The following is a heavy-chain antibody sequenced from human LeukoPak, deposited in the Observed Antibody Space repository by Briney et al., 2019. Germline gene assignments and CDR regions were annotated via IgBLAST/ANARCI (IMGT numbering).Heavy chain of an antibody. J-gene: IGHJ1*01. Sequence: GGSLRLSCGASGFTFSKYAMSWVRQAPGKGLEWVSGVSGSGGVTYYADSVKGRFTISRDNSKNTLHLQMNSLRAEDTAVYYCATFLAVVAARDSLYFQHWGQGTLVSVSS. D-gene: IGHD3-3*02. CDR2: VSGSGGVT. CDR1: GFTFSKYA. V-gene: IGHV3-23*01. CDR3: ATFLAVVAARDSLYFQH.